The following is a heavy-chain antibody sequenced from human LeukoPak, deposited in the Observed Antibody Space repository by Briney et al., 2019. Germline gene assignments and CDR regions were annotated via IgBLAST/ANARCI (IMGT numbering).Heavy chain of an antibody. CDR2: INPSGGST. Sequence: ASMKVSCKASGYTFTSYYMHWVRQAPGQGLEWMGIINPSGGSTSYAQKFQGRVTMTRDTSTSTVYMELSSLRSEDTAVYYCAKSRYSGYDQLDYWGQGTLVTVSS. CDR3: AKSRYSGYDQLDY. J-gene: IGHJ4*02. D-gene: IGHD5-12*01. V-gene: IGHV1-46*01. CDR1: GYTFTSYY.